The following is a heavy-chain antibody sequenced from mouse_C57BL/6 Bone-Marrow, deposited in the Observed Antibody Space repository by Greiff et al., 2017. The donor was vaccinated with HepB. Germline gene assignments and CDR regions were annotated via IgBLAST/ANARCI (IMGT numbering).Heavy chain of an antibody. J-gene: IGHJ1*03. D-gene: IGHD1-1*01. CDR3: ARRITTVVAPWYFDV. CDR2: ISSGSSTI. V-gene: IGHV5-17*01. Sequence: EVKLVESGGGLVKPGGSLKLSCAASGFTFSDYGMHWVRQAPEKGLEWVAYISSGSSTIYYADTVKGRFTISRDNAKNTLFLQMTSLRSEDTAMYYCARRITTVVAPWYFDVWGTGTTVTVSS. CDR1: GFTFSDYG.